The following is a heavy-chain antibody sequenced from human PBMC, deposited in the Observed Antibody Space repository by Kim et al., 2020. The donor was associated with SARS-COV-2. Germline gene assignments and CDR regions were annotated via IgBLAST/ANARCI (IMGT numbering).Heavy chain of an antibody. V-gene: IGHV5-51*01. J-gene: IGHJ4*02. D-gene: IGHD2-2*01. Sequence: GESLQISCKASGYSFTSYWIGWVRQIPGKGLEWMGIIYPGDSDTIYSPSFQGQVTISADKSISTAYLQWSSLKASDTAMFYCARQDCSSTTCYVGYFDYWGQGTLVTVSS. CDR2: IYPGDSDT. CDR3: ARQDCSSTTCYVGYFDY. CDR1: GYSFTSYW.